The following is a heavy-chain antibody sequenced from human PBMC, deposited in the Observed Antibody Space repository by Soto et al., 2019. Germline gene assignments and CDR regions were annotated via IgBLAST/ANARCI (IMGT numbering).Heavy chain of an antibody. J-gene: IGHJ4*02. D-gene: IGHD3-22*01. Sequence: SETLSLTCTVSGGSISRGDYYWSWIRQPPGKGLEWIGYIFYSGSTYYNPSLKSRVTISVDTSKNQFSLKLSSVTAADTAVYYCARAPYNYDSRGYSLDYWGQGTLVTVSS. V-gene: IGHV4-30-4*08. CDR2: IFYSGST. CDR1: GGSISRGDYY. CDR3: ARAPYNYDSRGYSLDY.